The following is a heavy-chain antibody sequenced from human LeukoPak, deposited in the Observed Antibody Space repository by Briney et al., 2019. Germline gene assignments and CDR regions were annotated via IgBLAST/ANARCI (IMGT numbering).Heavy chain of an antibody. CDR1: GGSISSYY. D-gene: IGHD5-18*01. J-gene: IGHJ4*02. Sequence: SETLSLTCTVSGGSISSYYWSWIRQPAGKGLEWIGRIHTSGSTNYNASLKSRVTMSVDTSKNQFSLQLNSVTPEDTAVYYCARENVRIQLWLRPGCVFDFWGQGTLVTVSS. CDR2: IHTSGST. V-gene: IGHV4-4*07. CDR3: ARENVRIQLWLRPGCVFDF.